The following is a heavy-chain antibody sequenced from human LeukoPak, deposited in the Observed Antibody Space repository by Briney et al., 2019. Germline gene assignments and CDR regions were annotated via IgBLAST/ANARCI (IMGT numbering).Heavy chain of an antibody. J-gene: IGHJ5*02. CDR3: ARDLVVVPAAIGWFDP. V-gene: IGHV1-69*04. D-gene: IGHD2-2*02. Sequence: ASVKVSCKASGYTFTSYYMHWVRQAPGQGLEWMGRIIPILGIANYAQKFQGRVTITADKSTSTAYMELSSLRSEDTAVYYCARDLVVVPAAIGWFDPWGQGTLVTVSS. CDR2: IIPILGIA. CDR1: GYTFTSYY.